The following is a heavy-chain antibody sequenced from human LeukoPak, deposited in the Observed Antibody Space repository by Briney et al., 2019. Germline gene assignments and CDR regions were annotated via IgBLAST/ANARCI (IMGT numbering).Heavy chain of an antibody. CDR1: GYSISSGYY. J-gene: IGHJ5*02. CDR2: IYHSGST. V-gene: IGHV4-38-2*02. D-gene: IGHD3-16*01. Sequence: PSETLSLTCTVSGYSISSGYYWGWIRQPPGKGLEWIGSIYHSGSTYYNPSLKSRVTISVDTSKNQFSLKLSSVTAADTAVYYCATIMSWFDPWGQGTLVTVSS. CDR3: ATIMSWFDP.